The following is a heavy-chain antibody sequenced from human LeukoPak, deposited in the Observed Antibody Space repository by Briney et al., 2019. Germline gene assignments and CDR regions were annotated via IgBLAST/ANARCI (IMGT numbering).Heavy chain of an antibody. V-gene: IGHV1-69*05. J-gene: IGHJ5*02. CDR1: GGTFSSYA. CDR2: IIPIFGTA. D-gene: IGHD3-22*01. CDR3: ARAGGPYYYDSSGYLNWFDP. Sequence: SVKVSCKASGGTFSSYAISWVRQAPGQGLEWMGGIIPIFGTANYAQKFQGRVTITTDESTSTAYMELSSLRSEDTAVYYCARAGGPYYYDSSGYLNWFDPWGQGTLVTVSS.